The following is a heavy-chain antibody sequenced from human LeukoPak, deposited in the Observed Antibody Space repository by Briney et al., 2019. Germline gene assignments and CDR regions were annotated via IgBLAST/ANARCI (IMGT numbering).Heavy chain of an antibody. J-gene: IGHJ4*02. CDR3: ARLSGSGWSIYYFDY. D-gene: IGHD6-19*01. Sequence: GESLKISCKTSGYSFTAYWVARVRQMPGKGLEWMGIIYPGDSDTRYSPSFQGQVTISADKSISTAYLQWSSLRASDTAMYYCARLSGSGWSIYYFDYWGQGTLVTVSS. V-gene: IGHV5-51*01. CDR2: IYPGDSDT. CDR1: GYSFTAYW.